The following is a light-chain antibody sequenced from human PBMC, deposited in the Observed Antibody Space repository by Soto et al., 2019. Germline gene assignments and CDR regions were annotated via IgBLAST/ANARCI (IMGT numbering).Light chain of an antibody. CDR1: QYIHGS. V-gene: IGKV1-5*01. CDR3: EQYKRYPWT. CDR2: GAS. J-gene: IGKJ1*01. Sequence: DIQMTQSPSTLSASVGDRVTISCLASQYIHGSLAWYQQKPGKAPKLLIYGASTLESGVPSRFSGSGSGTEFTLTISSLQPDDFATYYCEQYKRYPWTFGQGTKVDIK.